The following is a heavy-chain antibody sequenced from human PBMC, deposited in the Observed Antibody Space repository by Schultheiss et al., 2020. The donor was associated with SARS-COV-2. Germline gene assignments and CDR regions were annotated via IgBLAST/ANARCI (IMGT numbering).Heavy chain of an antibody. Sequence: SGPTLVKPTQTLTLTCTFSGFSLSTSGVGVGWIRQPPGKALEWLALIYWDDDKRYRPSLKSRFIITKDTSTNQVVLKMTNMDPVDTATYYCVHRSGYSYGTHFDYWGQGTLVTVSS. CDR3: VHRSGYSYGTHFDY. V-gene: IGHV2-5*02. CDR2: IYWDDDK. D-gene: IGHD5-18*01. J-gene: IGHJ4*02. CDR1: GFSLSTSGVG.